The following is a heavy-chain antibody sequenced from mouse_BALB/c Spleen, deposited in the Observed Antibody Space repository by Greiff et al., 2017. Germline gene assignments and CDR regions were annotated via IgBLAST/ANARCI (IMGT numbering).Heavy chain of an antibody. CDR3: TRWGGLLYYFDY. D-gene: IGHD2-3*01. Sequence: EVQLQQSGTVLARPGASVKMSCKASGYSFTSYWMHWVKQRPGQGLEWIGAIYPGNSDTSYNQKFKGKAKLTAVTSASTAYMELSSLTNEDSAVYYCTRWGGLLYYFDYWGQGTTLTVSS. CDR1: GYSFTSYW. J-gene: IGHJ2*01. V-gene: IGHV1-5*01. CDR2: IYPGNSDT.